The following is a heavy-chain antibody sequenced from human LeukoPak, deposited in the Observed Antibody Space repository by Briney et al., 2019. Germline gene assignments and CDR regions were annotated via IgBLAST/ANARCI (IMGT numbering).Heavy chain of an antibody. CDR1: GGTFSSYA. V-gene: IGHV1-69*05. CDR2: IIPIFGTA. CDR3: ARVLRYDIVVVPAARGAFDI. D-gene: IGHD2-2*01. Sequence: SVKVSCKASGGTFSSYAISWVRQAPGQGLEWMGGIIPIFGTAHYAQKFQGRVTITTDESTSTAYMELSSLRSEDTAVYYCARVLRYDIVVVPAARGAFDIWGQGTMVTVSS. J-gene: IGHJ3*02.